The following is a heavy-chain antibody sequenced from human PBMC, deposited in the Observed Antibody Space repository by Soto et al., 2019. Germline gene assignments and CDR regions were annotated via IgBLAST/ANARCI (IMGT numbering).Heavy chain of an antibody. V-gene: IGHV2-5*02. CDR1: GFSLSTSGVG. CDR3: AHSAHLVTTGGFDY. D-gene: IGHD4-17*01. J-gene: IGHJ4*02. Sequence: QITLKESGPTLVKPTQTLTLTCTFSGFSLSTSGVGVGWIRQPPGKALEWLALIYWDDDKRYSPSLKSRLTTTKDTSKNQVVLTMTNMEPVDTATYYWAHSAHLVTTGGFDYWGQGTLVTVSS. CDR2: IYWDDDK.